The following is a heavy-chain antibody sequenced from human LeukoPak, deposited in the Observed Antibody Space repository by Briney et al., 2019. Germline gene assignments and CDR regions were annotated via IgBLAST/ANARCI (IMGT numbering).Heavy chain of an antibody. CDR3: ARLDSGSYYTAIDY. Sequence: GGSLRLSCAASGFTFSSYSMNWVRQAPGKGREWVSSISSSSYIYYADSVKGRFTISRDNAKNSLYLQMNSLRAEDTAVYYCARLDSGSYYTAIDYWGQGTLVTVSS. CDR2: ISSSSYI. J-gene: IGHJ4*02. CDR1: GFTFSSYS. V-gene: IGHV3-21*01. D-gene: IGHD1-26*01.